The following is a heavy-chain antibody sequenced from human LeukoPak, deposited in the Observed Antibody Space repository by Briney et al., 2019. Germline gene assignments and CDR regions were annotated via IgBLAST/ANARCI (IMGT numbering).Heavy chain of an antibody. D-gene: IGHD3-10*01. CDR1: GYTFTSYY. V-gene: IGHV1-46*01. CDR2: INPSGGWT. Sequence: ASVKVSCKASGYTFTSYYMHWVRQAPGQGLEWMGIINPSGGWTSYPQRFQGRVTMTRDTSTSTVYMELSSLRSEDTAVYYCGRDVRVGVKYYFDYWGQGTLVTVSS. J-gene: IGHJ4*02. CDR3: GRDVRVGVKYYFDY.